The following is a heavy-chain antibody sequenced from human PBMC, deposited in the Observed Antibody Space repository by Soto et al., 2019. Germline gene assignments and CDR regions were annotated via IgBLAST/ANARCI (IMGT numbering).Heavy chain of an antibody. CDR1: GYTFTSYD. D-gene: IGHD6-13*01. V-gene: IGHV1-8*01. Sequence: GSSVKVSCKASGYTFTSYDINWVRQATGQGLEWMGWMNPNSGNTGYAQKFQGRVTMTRNTSISTAYMELSSLRSEDTAVYYCAVGYSSRWFLDYRGQRTLVTVSS. J-gene: IGHJ4*02. CDR2: MNPNSGNT. CDR3: AVGYSSRWFLDY.